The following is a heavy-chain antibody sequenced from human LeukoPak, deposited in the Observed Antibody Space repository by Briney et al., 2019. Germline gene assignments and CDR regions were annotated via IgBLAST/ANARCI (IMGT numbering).Heavy chain of an antibody. V-gene: IGHV3-33*01. D-gene: IGHD5-12*01. CDR3: ARDRGVAAHLDY. CDR1: GFTFSSYG. CDR2: IWFDGTNK. Sequence: GGSLRLSCAASGFTFSSYGMHWVRQAPGKGLEWVAVIWFDGTNKYYADSVRGRFTISRDNSKNPLYLQMSSLRAEDTAVYYCARDRGVAAHLDYWGQGTLVTVSS. J-gene: IGHJ4*02.